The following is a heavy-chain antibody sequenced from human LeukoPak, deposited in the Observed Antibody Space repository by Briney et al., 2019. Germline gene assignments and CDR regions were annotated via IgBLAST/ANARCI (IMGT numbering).Heavy chain of an antibody. Sequence: PGGSLRLSCAASGFTFRSYAMSWVRQAPGKGLEWVSTISGSGGSTYYADPERGRFTISRDNSKNTLYLQMNSLRAEDTAVYYCAKDGYSSGWYDYWGQGALVTVSS. D-gene: IGHD6-19*01. CDR2: ISGSGGST. V-gene: IGHV3-23*01. J-gene: IGHJ4*02. CDR1: GFTFRSYA. CDR3: AKDGYSSGWYDY.